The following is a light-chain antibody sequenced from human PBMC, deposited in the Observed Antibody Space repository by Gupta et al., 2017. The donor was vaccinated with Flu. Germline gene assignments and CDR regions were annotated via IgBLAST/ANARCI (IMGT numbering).Light chain of an antibody. Sequence: QSALTQPASVSGSPGQSITISCTGTSSDVGAYNYVSWYQQYPGKVPKLLVYEVTSSLSDRLSASKSGNTASLTISGLQAADEAHYYCMSYTTSGTLVFGGGTKVTVL. J-gene: IGLJ2*01. CDR2: EV. CDR1: SSDVGAYNY. CDR3: MSYTTSGTLV. V-gene: IGLV2-14*01.